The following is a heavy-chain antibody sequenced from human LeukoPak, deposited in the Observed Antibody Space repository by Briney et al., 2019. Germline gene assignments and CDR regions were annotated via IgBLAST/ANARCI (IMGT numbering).Heavy chain of an antibody. J-gene: IGHJ1*01. CDR3: ARVSSSKYFQH. CDR2: IYYSGST. CDR1: GGSISSYY. V-gene: IGHV4-59*01. Sequence: SETLSLTCTVSGGSISSYYWSWIRQPPGKGLEWIGYIYYSGSTNYNPSLKSRVTTSVDTSKNQFSLKLSSVTAADTAVYYCARVSSSKYFQHWGQGTLVTVSS. D-gene: IGHD6-13*01.